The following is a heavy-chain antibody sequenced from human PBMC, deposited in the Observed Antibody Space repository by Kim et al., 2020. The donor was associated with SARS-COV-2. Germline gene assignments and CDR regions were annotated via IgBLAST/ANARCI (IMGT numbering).Heavy chain of an antibody. Sequence: GGSLRLSCAASGFTFSNYPMSWVRQAPGKGLEWVSSINATGATTYYPGSVKGRFTISRDNSKNTLYLQMNSVRAEDTAVYFCAKSGQLDYWGQGTLVTVSS. D-gene: IGHD5-12*01. V-gene: IGHV3-23*01. CDR3: AKSGQLDY. CDR2: INATGATT. J-gene: IGHJ4*02. CDR1: GFTFSNYP.